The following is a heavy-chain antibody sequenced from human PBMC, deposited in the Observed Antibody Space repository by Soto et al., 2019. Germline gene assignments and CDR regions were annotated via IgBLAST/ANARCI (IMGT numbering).Heavy chain of an antibody. CDR2: ISTYNGDT. V-gene: IGHV1-18*01. Sequence: QVQLVQSGAEVKKPGASVKVSCKASGYSFTTYGIAWVRQAPGQGLEWMGWISTYNGDTDYAQNLRGRVIMTTDTSPTTAYMELRSLRSDDTAVYYCAREGSRPYYYYGMDVWGQGTTVSVSS. CDR3: AREGSRPYYYYGMDV. CDR1: GYSFTTYG. D-gene: IGHD2-15*01. J-gene: IGHJ6*02.